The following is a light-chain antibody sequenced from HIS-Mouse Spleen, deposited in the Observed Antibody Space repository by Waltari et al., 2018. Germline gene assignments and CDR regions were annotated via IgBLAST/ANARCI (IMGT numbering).Light chain of an antibody. CDR2: EGS. CDR1: SIDVGSYNL. J-gene: IGLJ2*01. Sequence: QSALTQPASVSGSPGQSITIPCTGTSIDVGSYNLVSWYQQHPGKAPKLMIYEGSKRPSGVSNRFSGSKSGNTASPTISGLQAEDEADYYCCSYAGSSTFVVFGGGTKLTVL. V-gene: IGLV2-23*03. CDR3: CSYAGSSTFVV.